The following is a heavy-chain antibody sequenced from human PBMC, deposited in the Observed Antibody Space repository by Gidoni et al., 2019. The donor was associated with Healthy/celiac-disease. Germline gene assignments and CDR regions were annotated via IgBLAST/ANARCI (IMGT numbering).Heavy chain of an antibody. CDR1: GFTFSSYG. V-gene: IGHV3-33*01. J-gene: IGHJ4*02. D-gene: IGHD3-10*01. CDR3: ARDRGSTHGSEPFDY. Sequence: QVQLVESGGGVVQPGRSLRPSCAASGFTFSSYGMHWVRQAPGKGLGWVAVIWYDGSNKYYADSVKGRFTISRDNSKNTLYLQMNSLRAEDTAVYYCARDRGSTHGSEPFDYWGQGTLVTVSS. CDR2: IWYDGSNK.